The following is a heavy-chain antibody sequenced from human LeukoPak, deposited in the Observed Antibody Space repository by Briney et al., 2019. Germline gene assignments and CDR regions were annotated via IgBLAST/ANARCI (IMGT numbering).Heavy chain of an antibody. J-gene: IGHJ4*02. CDR1: GFKFSDHY. CDR2: ISSSSSYI. V-gene: IGHV3-21*01. Sequence: GGSQRLSCAASGFKFSDHYIDWVRQAPGKGLEWVPSISSSSSYIYYADSVKGRFTISRDNAKNSLYLQMNSLRAEDTAVYYCARDSAAAYFDYWGQGTLVTVSS. D-gene: IGHD6-25*01. CDR3: ARDSAAAYFDY.